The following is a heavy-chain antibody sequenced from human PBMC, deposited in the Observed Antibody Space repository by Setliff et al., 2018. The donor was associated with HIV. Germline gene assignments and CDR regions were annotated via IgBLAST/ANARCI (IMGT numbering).Heavy chain of an antibody. V-gene: IGHV4-34*01. J-gene: IGHJ6*03. D-gene: IGHD3-22*01. Sequence: SETLSLTCAVYGGSFSGYYWSWIRHPPGKGLEWIGEINHSGNTNYSPSLKGRVTISLDTSKNQFSLKLRSVTAADTAVYYCARGFSGDYLFTGYLDVWGKGTTVTVSS. CDR3: ARGFSGDYLFTGYLDV. CDR1: GGSFSGYY. CDR2: INHSGNT.